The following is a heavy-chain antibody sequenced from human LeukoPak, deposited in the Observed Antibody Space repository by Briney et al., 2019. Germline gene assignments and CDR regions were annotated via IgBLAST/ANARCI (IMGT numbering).Heavy chain of an antibody. D-gene: IGHD4/OR15-4a*01. Sequence: PGGSLRLSCAASRFTFSSHWMHWVRQAPGKGLVCVAQIKSDGTYSDYGGAVRGRFTISRDNAKDTLYLQMNSLRAEDTAIYYCVRDDDYYSVDYWGQGTLVTVSS. CDR1: RFTFSSHW. CDR3: VRDDDYYSVDY. V-gene: IGHV3-74*01. CDR2: IKSDGTYS. J-gene: IGHJ4*02.